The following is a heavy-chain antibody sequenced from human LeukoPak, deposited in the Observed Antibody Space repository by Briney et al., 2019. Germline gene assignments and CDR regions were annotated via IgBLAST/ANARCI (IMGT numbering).Heavy chain of an antibody. J-gene: IGHJ4*02. D-gene: IGHD6-19*01. CDR2: ISGGGSST. CDR1: GFTFSTYV. Sequence: GGSLSLSCADSGFTFSTYVMSGVRQAPGKGLEWISTISGGGSSTYYADSVKGRFTISRDNSKNTLYLQMNSLRAGDTAVYYCAKRESSGKYFDYWGQGTLVTVSS. V-gene: IGHV3-23*01. CDR3: AKRESSGKYFDY.